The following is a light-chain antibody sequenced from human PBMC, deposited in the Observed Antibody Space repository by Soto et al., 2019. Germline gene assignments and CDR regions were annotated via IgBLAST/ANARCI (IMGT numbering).Light chain of an antibody. J-gene: IGLJ3*02. Sequence: QSVLTQPASVSGSPGQSITISCTGTSSDVGGYNYVSWYQQHPGKAPKLMIYEVSNRPSGVSNRFSGSKSGNTASLTISGLQAEDEADYYCSSYTSSSILGVFGGGTQLTVL. V-gene: IGLV2-14*01. CDR1: SSDVGGYNY. CDR3: SSYTSSSILGV. CDR2: EVS.